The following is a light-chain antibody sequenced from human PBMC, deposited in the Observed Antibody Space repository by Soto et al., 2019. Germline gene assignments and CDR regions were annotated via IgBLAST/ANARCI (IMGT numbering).Light chain of an antibody. CDR3: QQSYRFPKT. CDR1: QSISSY. V-gene: IGKV1-39*01. Sequence: DIQMTQSPSSLSASVGDRVTITCRASQSISSYLNWYQQKPGKAPKLLIYAASSLQSGVPSRFSGSGSGTDFTLTISSLQPEDFATYYCQQSYRFPKTFGRGTKVEVK. J-gene: IGKJ1*01. CDR2: AAS.